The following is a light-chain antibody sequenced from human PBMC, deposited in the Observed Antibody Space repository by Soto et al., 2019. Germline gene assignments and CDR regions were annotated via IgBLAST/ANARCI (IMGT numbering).Light chain of an antibody. CDR3: QQSYSTPHT. V-gene: IGKV1-39*01. Sequence: IQLYQTPSSLSATVRNRITNTCRASQSNSNYLNWYQQKPGKAPKLLIYAASNLQSGVPSRFSVSGSGTDFTLTISILQPDDFAAYYCQQSYSTPHTFGTG. CDR2: AAS. J-gene: IGKJ3*01. CDR1: QSNSNY.